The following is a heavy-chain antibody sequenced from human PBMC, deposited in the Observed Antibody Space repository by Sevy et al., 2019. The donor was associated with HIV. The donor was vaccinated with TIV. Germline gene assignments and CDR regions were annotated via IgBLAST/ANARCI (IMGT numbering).Heavy chain of an antibody. CDR3: ARVSAGVGHNWFDP. V-gene: IGHV4-59*01. Sequence: SETLSLTCTVSGGSISSSYWTWIRQPPGKGLEWIGYKHYSGNTNYNPSLKSRVTISVDASKNQFSLRLSSVTAADTAIYYCARVSAGVGHNWFDPWGQGTLVTVSS. CDR2: KHYSGNT. J-gene: IGHJ5*02. CDR1: GGSISSSY. D-gene: IGHD1-26*01.